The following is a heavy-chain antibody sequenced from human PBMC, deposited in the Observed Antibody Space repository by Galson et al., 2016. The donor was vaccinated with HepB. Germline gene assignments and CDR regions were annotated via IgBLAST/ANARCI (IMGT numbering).Heavy chain of an antibody. J-gene: IGHJ4*02. V-gene: IGHV3-48*01. Sequence: SLRLSCAASGFTFSSYSMNWVRQAPGKGLEWVSYISSSSSTIYYADSVRGRFTISKDTSKNTLYLQINSLRAEDTAVYYCARGSFGDPLESWGQGTLVTVSS. D-gene: IGHD3-16*01. CDR3: ARGSFGDPLES. CDR2: ISSSSSTI. CDR1: GFTFSSYS.